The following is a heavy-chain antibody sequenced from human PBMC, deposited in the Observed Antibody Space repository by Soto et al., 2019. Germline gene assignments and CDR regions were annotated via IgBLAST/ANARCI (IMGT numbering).Heavy chain of an antibody. D-gene: IGHD3-22*01. CDR1: GYTFTSYA. J-gene: IGHJ4*02. CDR3: AKSEGSYDPSSSFRGGHHFAY. V-gene: IGHV1-18*01. CDR2: ISAYNGNT. Sequence: ASVKVSCKASGYTFTSYAISWVRQAPGQGLEWMGWISAYNGNTNYAQKLQGRVTMTTDTSTSTAYMELRSLRVEDTAVYYCAKSEGSYDPSSSFRGGHHFAYWGQGTPVTVSS.